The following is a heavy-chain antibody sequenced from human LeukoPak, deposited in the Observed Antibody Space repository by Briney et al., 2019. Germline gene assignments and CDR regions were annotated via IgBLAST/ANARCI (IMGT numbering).Heavy chain of an antibody. D-gene: IGHD6-19*01. Sequence: SETLSLTCAVYGGSFSGYYWSWIRQPPGKGLEWIGEINHSGSTNYNPSLKSRVTISVDTSKNQFSLKLSSVTVADTAVYYCARGRGSGWLNYFDYWGQGTLVTVSS. V-gene: IGHV4-34*01. CDR2: INHSGST. CDR1: GGSFSGYY. CDR3: ARGRGSGWLNYFDY. J-gene: IGHJ4*02.